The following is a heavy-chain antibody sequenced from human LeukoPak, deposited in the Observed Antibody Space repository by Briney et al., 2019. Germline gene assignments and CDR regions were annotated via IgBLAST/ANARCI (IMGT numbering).Heavy chain of an antibody. D-gene: IGHD3-22*01. CDR3: ARSYDSSGYYYDY. Sequence: ASVKVSCKASGGTFSTYAISWVRQAPGQGLEWMGRIIPILDIANYARKFLGRVTITADRSTSTAYMEFSSLRSEDTAVYYCARSYDSSGYYYDYWGQGTLVTVSS. CDR2: IIPILDIA. CDR1: GGTFSTYA. V-gene: IGHV1-69*04. J-gene: IGHJ4*02.